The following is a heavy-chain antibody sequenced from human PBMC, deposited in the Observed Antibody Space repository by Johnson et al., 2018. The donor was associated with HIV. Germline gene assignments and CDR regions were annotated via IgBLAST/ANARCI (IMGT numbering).Heavy chain of an antibody. CDR2: SSGDGSSS. D-gene: IGHD6-6*01. J-gene: IGHJ3*02. CDR3: AREPRIAAFRDAFDI. V-gene: IGHV3-74*01. CDR1: GFTISTFW. Sequence: VQLVESGGALVQPGGSLRLSCEVSGFTISTFWMHWVRQVPGKGLMWVSRSSGDGSSSSYAVSVKGRFPISRDNAKNTLYLQLNSLRVEDTAVYYCAREPRIAAFRDAFDIWGQGTMVTVSS.